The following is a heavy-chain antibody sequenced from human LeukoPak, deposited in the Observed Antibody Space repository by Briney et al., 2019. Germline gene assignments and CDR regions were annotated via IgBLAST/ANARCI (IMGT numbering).Heavy chain of an antibody. CDR1: GYTFTSYG. CDR2: ISAYNGNT. Sequence: APVKVSCKASGYTFTSYGISWVRQAPGQGLEWMGWISAYNGNTNYAQKLQVRVTMTTDTSTSTAYMELRSLRSDDTAVYYCARDVSAVVELLQMGHWFDPWGQGTLVTVSS. J-gene: IGHJ5*02. D-gene: IGHD1-26*01. CDR3: ARDVSAVVELLQMGHWFDP. V-gene: IGHV1-18*01.